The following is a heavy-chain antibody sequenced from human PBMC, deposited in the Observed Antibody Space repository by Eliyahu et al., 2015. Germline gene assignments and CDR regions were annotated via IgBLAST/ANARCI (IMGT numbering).Heavy chain of an antibody. Sequence: QVQLQQWGAXLLKPSETLSLTCAVXXGSFSGYYWSWIRQPPGKGLEWIGEINHSGSTNYNPSLKSRVTISVDTSKNQFSLKLSSVTAADTAVYYCARGPLGHYYSGYDSWGQGTLVTVSS. V-gene: IGHV4-34*01. J-gene: IGHJ4*02. D-gene: IGHD5-12*01. CDR2: INHSGST. CDR1: XGSFSGYY. CDR3: ARGPLGHYYSGYDS.